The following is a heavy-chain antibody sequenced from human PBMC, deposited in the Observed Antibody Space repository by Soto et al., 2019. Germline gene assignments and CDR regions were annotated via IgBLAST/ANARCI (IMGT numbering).Heavy chain of an antibody. CDR3: AKDRLRGGFLTTAPTYGMDV. V-gene: IGHV3-30*18. CDR2: ISYDGSNK. Sequence: LRLCCAASGFTFSSYGMHWVRQPPGKGLEWVALISYDGSNKYYVDSVKGRFTISRDNSKNTLFLQMNSLRAGDTAVYYCAKDRLRGGFLTTAPTYGMDVWGQGTSVTVSS. CDR1: GFTFSSYG. J-gene: IGHJ6*02. D-gene: IGHD3-3*01.